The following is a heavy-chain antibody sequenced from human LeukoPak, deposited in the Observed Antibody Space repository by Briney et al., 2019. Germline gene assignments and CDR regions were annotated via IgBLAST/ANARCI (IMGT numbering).Heavy chain of an antibody. Sequence: GGSLRLPCAASGFTFSSYNMNWVRQAPGKGLEWVSSITSSSSYIYYADSVKGRFTISRDNTKNSLYLQMNSLRAEDTAVYYCARVIVFRGYMDVWGKGTTVIVSS. J-gene: IGHJ6*03. D-gene: IGHD1-26*01. CDR2: ITSSSSYI. CDR1: GFTFSSYN. CDR3: ARVIVFRGYMDV. V-gene: IGHV3-21*01.